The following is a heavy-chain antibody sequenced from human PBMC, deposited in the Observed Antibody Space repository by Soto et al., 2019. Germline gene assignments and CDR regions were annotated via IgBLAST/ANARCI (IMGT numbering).Heavy chain of an antibody. V-gene: IGHV3-66*01. D-gene: IGHD1-1*01. CDR1: GVSVNSKY. J-gene: IGHJ4*02. CDR2: IYSGGST. CDR3: ARDGRTKY. Sequence: QHWGSLELCSAACGVSVNSKYMSWVRQAPGKGLEWVSVIYSGGSTYDADSVKGRFTISRDNSKNTLYLQMNSLRAEDTAVYYCARDGRTKYWGQGTLVTVSS.